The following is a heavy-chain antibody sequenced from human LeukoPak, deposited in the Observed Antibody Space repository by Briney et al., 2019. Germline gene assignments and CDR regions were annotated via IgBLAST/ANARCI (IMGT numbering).Heavy chain of an antibody. CDR1: GFAFNSDN. Sequence: PGGSLRLSCAASGFAFNSDNMNWVRQAPGKGREWISYIGSRGSPTHYADSVRGRFTISRDNAKNSLYLQMNSLRDEDTAVYYCARRPYSDSSGRLSDVWGQGTMVTVSS. CDR2: IGSRGSPT. V-gene: IGHV3-48*02. J-gene: IGHJ6*02. D-gene: IGHD3-22*01. CDR3: ARRPYSDSSGRLSDV.